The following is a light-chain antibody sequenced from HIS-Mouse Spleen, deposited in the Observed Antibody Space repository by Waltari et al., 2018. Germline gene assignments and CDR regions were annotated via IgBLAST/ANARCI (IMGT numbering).Light chain of an antibody. CDR3: SSYTSSSTV. CDR2: EVS. CDR1: SSDVGSYNR. Sequence: QSALTQPPSVSGSPGQSVTISCTGTSSDVGSYNRVSWYQQPPGTAPKLRIYEVSNRPSAVPDRFSGSKSGNTASLTISGLQAEDEADYYCSSYTSSSTVFGTGTKVTVL. J-gene: IGLJ1*01. V-gene: IGLV2-18*02.